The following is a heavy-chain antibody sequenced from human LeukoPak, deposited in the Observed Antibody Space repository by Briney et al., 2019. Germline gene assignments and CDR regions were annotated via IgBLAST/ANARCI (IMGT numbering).Heavy chain of an antibody. J-gene: IGHJ5*02. V-gene: IGHV1-2*06. CDR2: INPNSGGT. D-gene: IGHD6-13*01. CDR3: ARRGRHGAAADFPSFVP. CDR1: GYTFTGYY. Sequence: SXXVSCKASGYTFTGYYMHWVRQAPGQGLEWMGRINPNSGGTNYAQKFQGRVTMTRDTSISTAYMELSRLSSDDTAVYYCARRGRHGAAADFPSFVPWGQGTLVTVSS.